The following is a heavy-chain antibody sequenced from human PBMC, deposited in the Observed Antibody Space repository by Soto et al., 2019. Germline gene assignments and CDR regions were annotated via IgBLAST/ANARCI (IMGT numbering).Heavy chain of an antibody. Sequence: EVQLVESGGGLVQPGGSLRLSCAASGFTFSSYGMNWVRQAPGKGLEWVSYISSSSITIYYADSVKGRFTISRDNAKNSLYLQMNSLRAEDTAVYYCARVTRSYCSGGSCYSEPTVDYWGQGTLVTVSS. V-gene: IGHV3-48*01. D-gene: IGHD2-15*01. CDR3: ARVTRSYCSGGSCYSEPTVDY. J-gene: IGHJ4*02. CDR1: GFTFSSYG. CDR2: ISSSSITI.